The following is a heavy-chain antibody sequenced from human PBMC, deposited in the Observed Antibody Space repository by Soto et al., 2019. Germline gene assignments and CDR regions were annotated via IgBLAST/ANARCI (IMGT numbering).Heavy chain of an antibody. CDR2: IWYDGSNK. J-gene: IGHJ5*02. CDR3: AREHVRFLEPSGWFDP. Sequence: GSLTLSCAASGFTFSSYGMHWVRQAPGKGLEWVAVIWYDGSNKYYADSVKGRFTISRDNSKNTLYLQMNSLRAEDTAVYYCAREHVRFLEPSGWFDPWGQGTLVTVSS. D-gene: IGHD3-3*01. CDR1: GFTFSSYG. V-gene: IGHV3-33*01.